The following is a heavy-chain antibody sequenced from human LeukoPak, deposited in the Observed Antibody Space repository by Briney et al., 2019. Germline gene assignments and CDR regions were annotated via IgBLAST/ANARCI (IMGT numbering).Heavy chain of an antibody. CDR2: TYYRSKWYS. Sequence: QTLSLTCAISGDSVSGETTAWNWIRQSPSRGLEWLGSTYYRSKWYSDYAVSVKSRITINSDTSKNQFSLQLNSVTPEDTAVYYCARGWGFDYWGQGILVTVSS. J-gene: IGHJ4*02. V-gene: IGHV6-1*01. D-gene: IGHD7-27*01. CDR3: ARGWGFDY. CDR1: GDSVSGETTA.